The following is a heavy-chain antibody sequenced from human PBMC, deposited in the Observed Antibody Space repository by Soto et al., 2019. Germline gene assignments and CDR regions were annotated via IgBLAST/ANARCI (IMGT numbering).Heavy chain of an antibody. CDR3: TTVEYYGSGSYDLQVDY. CDR1: GFTFSNAW. D-gene: IGHD3-10*01. Sequence: GGSLRLSCAASGFTFSNAWMSWVRQAPGKGLEWVGRIKSKTDGGTTDYAAPVKARVTISRDDSKNTLYLQMNSLKTEDTAVYYCTTVEYYGSGSYDLQVDYWGQGTLVTVSS. J-gene: IGHJ4*02. CDR2: IKSKTDGGTT. V-gene: IGHV3-15*01.